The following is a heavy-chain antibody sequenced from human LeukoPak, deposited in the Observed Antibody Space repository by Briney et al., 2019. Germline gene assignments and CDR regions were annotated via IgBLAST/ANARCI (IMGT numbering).Heavy chain of an antibody. Sequence: GASVKVSCKVSGYTLTELSMHWVRQAPGKGLEWMGGFDPEDGETIYAQKFQGRVTMTEDTSTDTAYMEPSSLRSEDTAVYYCATAIPDYDFWSGCVWGQGTLVTVSS. CDR1: GYTLTELS. CDR3: ATAIPDYDFWSGCV. V-gene: IGHV1-24*01. CDR2: FDPEDGET. D-gene: IGHD3-3*01. J-gene: IGHJ4*02.